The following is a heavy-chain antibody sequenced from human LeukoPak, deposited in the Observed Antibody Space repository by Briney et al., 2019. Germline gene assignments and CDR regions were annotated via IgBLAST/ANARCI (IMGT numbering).Heavy chain of an antibody. V-gene: IGHV3-11*01. J-gene: IGHJ5*02. CDR1: GFTFSDYY. Sequence: AGGSLRLSCAASGFTFSDYYMSWIRQAPGKGLEWVSYISSSGSTIYYADSVKGRFTISRDNAKNSLYLQMNSLRAEDTAVYYCAREVFYGSGSYSPNWFDPWGQGTLVTVSS. CDR2: ISSSGSTI. D-gene: IGHD3-10*01. CDR3: AREVFYGSGSYSPNWFDP.